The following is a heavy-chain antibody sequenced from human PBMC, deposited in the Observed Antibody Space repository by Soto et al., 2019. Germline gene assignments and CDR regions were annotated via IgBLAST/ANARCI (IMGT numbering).Heavy chain of an antibody. CDR2: ISDSGGST. CDR3: ANWIDCTNGVCYLGYYFDY. D-gene: IGHD2-8*01. J-gene: IGHJ4*02. CDR1: GFTFSSYA. Sequence: GGSLSLSCAASGFTFSSYAMSWVRQAPGKGLEWVSAISDSGGSTYYADSVKGRFTISRDNSKNTLYLQMNSLRAEDTAVYYCANWIDCTNGVCYLGYYFDYWGQGTLVTVSS. V-gene: IGHV3-23*01.